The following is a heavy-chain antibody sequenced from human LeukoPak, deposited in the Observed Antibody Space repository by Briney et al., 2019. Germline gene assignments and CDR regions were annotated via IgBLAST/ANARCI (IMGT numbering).Heavy chain of an antibody. CDR3: ARGFWSGSNPPFDY. D-gene: IGHD3-3*01. J-gene: IGHJ4*02. CDR2: IRYDGSNK. CDR1: GFTFSSYG. V-gene: IGHV3-30*02. Sequence: GGSLRLSCAASGFTFSSYGMHWVRQAPGKGLEWVAFIRYDGSNKYYADSVKGRFTISRDNSKNTLYLQMNSLRAEDTAVYYCARGFWSGSNPPFDYWGQGTLVTVSS.